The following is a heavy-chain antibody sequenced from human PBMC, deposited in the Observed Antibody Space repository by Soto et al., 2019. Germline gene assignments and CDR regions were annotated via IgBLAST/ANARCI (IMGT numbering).Heavy chain of an antibody. CDR1: GFSLSDYD. CDR3: GRRGRGSYYDC. D-gene: IGHD3-16*01. J-gene: IGHJ4*02. CDR2: ISSSGSTT. Sequence: GESLKISCAASGFSLSDYDMSWMRQAPGKGLEWVPYISSSGSTTYYADSVKGRFTISRDNSKNTLYLQMNSLRAEDTAIYYCGRRGRGSYYDCGGQGPLVTVSS. V-gene: IGHV3-11*01.